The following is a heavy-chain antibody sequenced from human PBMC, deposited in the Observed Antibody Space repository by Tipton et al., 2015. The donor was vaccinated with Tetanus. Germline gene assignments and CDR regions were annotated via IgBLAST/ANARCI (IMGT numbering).Heavy chain of an antibody. J-gene: IGHJ6*02. Sequence: TLSLTCTVSGGSISAYYWSWIRQPPGKGLEWIGYIYFNGSTKYNPSLKSRVAISVDASKTQFSLKLSSVTAADTAVYYWANHPGATTWEYYYYGMDVWGQGTSVTVSS. D-gene: IGHD1-26*01. CDR2: IYFNGST. CDR1: GGSISAYY. V-gene: IGHV4-59*08. CDR3: ANHPGATTWEYYYYGMDV.